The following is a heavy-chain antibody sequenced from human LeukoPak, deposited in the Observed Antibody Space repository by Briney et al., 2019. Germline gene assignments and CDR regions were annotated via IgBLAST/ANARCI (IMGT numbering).Heavy chain of an antibody. D-gene: IGHD2-2*01. J-gene: IGHJ6*02. CDR2: ICGSGNTT. CDR3: AKGRSVSCYGAMDV. CDR1: GFTFSSYG. Sequence: PGGSLRLSCAVSGFTFSSYGMHWVRQAPGKGLEWVSSICGSGNTTYYADSVKGRFTVSRDNSNNMLYLQMNSLRVDDTAVYFCAKGRSVSCYGAMDVWGQGTTVIVSS. V-gene: IGHV3-NL1*01.